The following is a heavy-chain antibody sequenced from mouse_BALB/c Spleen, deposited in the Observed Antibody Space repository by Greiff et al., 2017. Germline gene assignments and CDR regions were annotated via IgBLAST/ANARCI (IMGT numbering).Heavy chain of an antibody. CDR2: ICAGGST. CDR1: GFTLTSYG. D-gene: IGHD2-1*01. CDR3: SREDLLSDAMDY. V-gene: IGHV2-9*02. Sequence: VQRVESGPGLVAPSPSLSITCTASGFTLTSYGVHWVRQPPGKGLEWLGVICAGGSTNYNSALMSRLSISKDNSKSQVFLKMNSLQTDDTAMYYCSREDLLSDAMDYWGQGTSVTVSS. J-gene: IGHJ4*01.